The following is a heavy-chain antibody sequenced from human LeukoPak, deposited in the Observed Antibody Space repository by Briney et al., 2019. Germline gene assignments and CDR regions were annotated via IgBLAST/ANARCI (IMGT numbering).Heavy chain of an antibody. CDR3: ARVRGYSGYDSGRYYYYNYMDV. CDR2: INSRGGST. J-gene: IGHJ6*03. D-gene: IGHD5-12*01. CDR1: GFTFSTYA. Sequence: PGGSLRLSCAASGFTFSTYAMSWVRQAPGKGLEWVSAINSRGGSTYYADSVKGRFTISRDNAKNSLYLQMNSLRAEDTAVYYCARVRGYSGYDSGRYYYYNYMDVWGKGTTVTVSS. V-gene: IGHV3-23*01.